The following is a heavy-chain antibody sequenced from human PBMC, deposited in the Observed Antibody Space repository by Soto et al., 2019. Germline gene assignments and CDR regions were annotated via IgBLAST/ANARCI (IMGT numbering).Heavy chain of an antibody. CDR1: CGSISSYY. J-gene: IGHJ5*02. CDR3: ARRKSSWYPNGWWFDP. V-gene: IGHV4-59*08. D-gene: IGHD6-13*01. CDR2: IYYSGST. Sequence: SETLSLTCTVSCGSISSYYWSWIRQPPGKGLEWIGYIYYSGSTNYNPSLKSRVTISVDTSKNQFSLKLSSVTAADTAVYYCARRKSSWYPNGWWFDPWGQGTLVTVSS.